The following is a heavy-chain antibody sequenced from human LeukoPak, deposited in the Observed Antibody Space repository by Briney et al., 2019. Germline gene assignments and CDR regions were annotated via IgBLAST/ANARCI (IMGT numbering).Heavy chain of an antibody. CDR1: GGSISSYY. V-gene: IGHV4-59*01. CDR2: MYYSGST. CDR3: ARQQSITMIVVVSPFDY. J-gene: IGHJ4*02. Sequence: NPSETLSLTCTVSGGSISSYYWSWIRQPPGKGLEWIGYMYYSGSTNYNPSLKSRVTISVDMSKNQVSLKLSSVTAADTAVYYCARQQSITMIVVVSPFDYWGQGTLVTVSS. D-gene: IGHD3-22*01.